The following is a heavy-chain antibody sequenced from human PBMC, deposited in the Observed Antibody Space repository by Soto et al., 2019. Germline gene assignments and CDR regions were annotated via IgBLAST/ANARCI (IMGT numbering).Heavy chain of an antibody. D-gene: IGHD5-12*01. CDR2: IYYSGST. CDR3: ARLIVATDKCWFDP. J-gene: IGHJ5*02. Sequence: SETLSLTCTVSGGSISSGGYYWSWIRQHPGKGLEWIGYIYYSGSTYHNPSLKSRVTISVDTSKNQFSLKLSSVTAADTAVYYCARLIVATDKCWFDPWGQGTLVTVSS. V-gene: IGHV4-31*03. CDR1: GGSISSGGYY.